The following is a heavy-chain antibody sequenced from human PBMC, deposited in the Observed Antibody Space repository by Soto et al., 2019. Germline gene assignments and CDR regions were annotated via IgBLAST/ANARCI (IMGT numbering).Heavy chain of an antibody. CDR3: ARMYYYDSTGYYSGAEYFQH. J-gene: IGHJ1*01. V-gene: IGHV3-21*01. Sequence: LRLSCAASGFTFSSYSMNWVRQAPGKGLEWVSSISSSSSYIYYADSVKGRFTISRDNAKNSLYRQMNSLRAEDTAVYYCARMYYYDSTGYYSGAEYFQHWGQGTLVTVSS. D-gene: IGHD3-22*01. CDR1: GFTFSSYS. CDR2: ISSSSSYI.